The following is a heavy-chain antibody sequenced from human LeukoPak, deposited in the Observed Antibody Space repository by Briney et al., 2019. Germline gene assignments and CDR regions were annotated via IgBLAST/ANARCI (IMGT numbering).Heavy chain of an antibody. CDR1: GDSIGSVSYS. V-gene: IGHV4-30-4*07. CDR2: IYYSGST. Sequence: SETLSLTCAVSGDSIGSVSYSWSWIRQPPGKGLEWLGYIYYSGSTYYSPSLKSRVAISVDTSMNQFSLRLTSVTAADTAMYYCARGTWMQPLDYWGQGTLVTVSS. CDR3: ARGTWMQPLDY. D-gene: IGHD5-18*01. J-gene: IGHJ4*02.